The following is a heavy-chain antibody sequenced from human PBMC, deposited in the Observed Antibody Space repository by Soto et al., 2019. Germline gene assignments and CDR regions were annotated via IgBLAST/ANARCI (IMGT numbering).Heavy chain of an antibody. Sequence: PSETLSLTCTVSGGSISSYYWSWIRQPAGKGLEWIGRIYTSGSTNYNPSLKSRVTMSVDTSKNQFSLKLSSVTAADTAVDYCARDYYDSSGPNYYYYGMDVWGQGTTVTVSS. CDR3: ARDYYDSSGPNYYYYGMDV. V-gene: IGHV4-4*07. CDR1: GGSISSYY. D-gene: IGHD3-22*01. CDR2: IYTSGST. J-gene: IGHJ6*02.